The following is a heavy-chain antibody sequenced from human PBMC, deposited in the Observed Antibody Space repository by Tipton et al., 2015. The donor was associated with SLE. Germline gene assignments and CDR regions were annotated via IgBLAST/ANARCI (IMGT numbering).Heavy chain of an antibody. CDR3: ATVVTTGLYWYFDL. CDR2: ISAYNGNT. V-gene: IGHV1-18*01. J-gene: IGHJ2*01. D-gene: IGHD4-17*01. CDR1: GYTFTSYG. Sequence: QSGAEVKKPGASVKVSCKASGYTFTSYGISWVRQAPGQGLEWMGWISAYNGNTNYAQKLRGRVTMTTDTSTRTAYMELRSLRSDDTAVYYCATVVTTGLYWYFDLWGRGTLVTVSS.